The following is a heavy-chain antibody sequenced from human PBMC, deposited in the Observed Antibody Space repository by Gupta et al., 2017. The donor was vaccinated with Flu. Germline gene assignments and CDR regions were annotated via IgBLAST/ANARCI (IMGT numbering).Heavy chain of an antibody. CDR2: IIPIFGTA. V-gene: IGHV1-69*01. J-gene: IGHJ4*02. Sequence: RQAPGQGLEWMGGIIPIFGTANYAQKFQGRVTITADESTSTAYMELSSLRSEDTAVYYCARNHFWSGYLPCNWGQGTLVTVSS. CDR3: ARNHFWSGYLPCN. D-gene: IGHD3-3*02.